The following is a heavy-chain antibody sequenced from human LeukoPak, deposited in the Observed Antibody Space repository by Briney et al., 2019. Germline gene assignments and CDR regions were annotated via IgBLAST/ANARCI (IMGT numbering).Heavy chain of an antibody. CDR2: IGGGAGST. Sequence: PGGSLRLSCAASGFTFSTYAMTWVRQAPGKGLEWVSSIGGGAGSTNYADSVKGRVSISRDNSKNTLYLQLNSLRVEDTAVYFCAKGYSSGWYYFDYWGQGTLVTVSP. CDR3: AKGYSSGWYYFDY. J-gene: IGHJ4*02. D-gene: IGHD6-19*01. V-gene: IGHV3-23*01. CDR1: GFTFSTYA.